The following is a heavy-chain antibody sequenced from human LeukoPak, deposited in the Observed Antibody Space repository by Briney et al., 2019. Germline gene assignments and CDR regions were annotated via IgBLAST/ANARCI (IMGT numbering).Heavy chain of an antibody. J-gene: IGHJ5*02. CDR1: GLTFSSSA. CDR2: IKQDGSEK. D-gene: IGHD6-19*01. V-gene: IGHV3-7*01. Sequence: GGSLRLSCTASGLTFSSSAMSWVRQAPGKGLEWVAYIKQDGSEKYYVDSVKGRFTISRDNTQHSLYLQMYSLRAEDTAVYYCARDYSSGWDNWFDPWGRGTLVTVSS. CDR3: ARDYSSGWDNWFDP.